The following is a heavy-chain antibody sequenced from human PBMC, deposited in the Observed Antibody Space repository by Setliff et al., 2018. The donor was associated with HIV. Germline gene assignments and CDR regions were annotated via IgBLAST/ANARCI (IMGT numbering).Heavy chain of an antibody. D-gene: IGHD3-22*01. V-gene: IGHV1-2*02. CDR2: INPYSGVT. J-gene: IGHJ6*03. Sequence: ASVKVSCKASGYTFTGYFLHWVRQAPGQGLEWMGWINPYSGVTKYAQKFQGRVTMTGDTSISTAYTELSRLRFDDTAVYYCATGGYYYYDKSDYYYHIDVWGKGTTVTVSS. CDR1: GYTFTGYF. CDR3: ATGGYYYYDKSDYYYHIDV.